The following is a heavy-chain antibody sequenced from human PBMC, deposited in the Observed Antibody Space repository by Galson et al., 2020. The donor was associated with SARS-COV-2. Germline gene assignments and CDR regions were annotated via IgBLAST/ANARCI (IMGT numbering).Heavy chain of an antibody. CDR2: IIPIFGTA. D-gene: IGHD3-22*01. CDR3: AREGYYDSSGFDY. CDR1: GGTLSSYA. V-gene: IGHV1-69*13. Sequence: SVKVSCKASGGTLSSYAISWVRQAPGQGLEWRGGIIPIFGTANYAQKFQGRVTITADESTSTAYMELSSLRSEDTAVYYCAREGYYDSSGFDYWGQGTLVTVSS. J-gene: IGHJ4*02.